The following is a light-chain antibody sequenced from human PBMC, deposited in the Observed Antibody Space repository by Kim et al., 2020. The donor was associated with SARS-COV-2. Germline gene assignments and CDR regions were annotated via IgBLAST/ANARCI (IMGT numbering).Light chain of an antibody. V-gene: IGLV3-1*01. CDR2: QDS. J-gene: IGLJ2*01. CDR3: QAWDSSKVVV. Sequence: SYELTQPPSVSVSPGQTASITCSGDKLGDKYACWYQQKPGQSPVLVIYQDSKRPSGIPERFSGSNSGNTATLTISGTQAMDEADYYCQAWDSSKVVVFGGGTKLTVL. CDR1: KLGDKY.